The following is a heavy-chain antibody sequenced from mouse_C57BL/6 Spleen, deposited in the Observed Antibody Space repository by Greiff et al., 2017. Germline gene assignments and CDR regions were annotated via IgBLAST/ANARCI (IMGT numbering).Heavy chain of an antibody. Sequence: EVKLVESGRGLVKPGGSLKLSCAASGFTFSSYTMSWVRQTPEKRLEWVATISGGGGNTCYPDSVKGRFTISRDNAKNTLYLQMSSLRSEDTALYDCARHHCGRYYAMDYWGQGTSVTVSS. CDR3: ARHHCGRYYAMDY. CDR2: ISGGGGNT. J-gene: IGHJ4*01. CDR1: GFTFSSYT. V-gene: IGHV5-9*01.